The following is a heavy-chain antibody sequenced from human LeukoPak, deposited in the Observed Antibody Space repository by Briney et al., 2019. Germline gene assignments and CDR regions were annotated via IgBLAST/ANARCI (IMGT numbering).Heavy chain of an antibody. CDR1: GFTFSSYA. Sequence: GRSLRLACAASGFTFSSYAMRWVSQAPGKGLEWVAVISYDGSNTYYADSVKGRFTISRDNSKNTLYLQMNSLRAEDTAVYYCAKGTKPQSAVAGFDYWGQGTLVTVSS. J-gene: IGHJ4*02. V-gene: IGHV3-30-3*01. D-gene: IGHD6-19*01. CDR2: ISYDGSNT. CDR3: AKGTKPQSAVAGFDY.